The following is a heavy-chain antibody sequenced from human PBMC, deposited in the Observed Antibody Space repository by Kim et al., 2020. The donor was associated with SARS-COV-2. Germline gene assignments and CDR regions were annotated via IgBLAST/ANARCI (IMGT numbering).Heavy chain of an antibody. D-gene: IGHD5-12*01. CDR3: ARDHPSKSSCYNWGY. CDR2: ISSSSSNE. CDR1: GFTFSSYS. J-gene: IGHJ4*01. V-gene: IGHV3-21*01. Sequence: GGSLRLSCAASGFTFSSYSMNWVRQAPGKGLEWVSFISSSSSNEYYADSVKGRFTISRDNAKNSLYLQMNSLRAEDTAIYYCARDHPSKSSCYNWGYWG.